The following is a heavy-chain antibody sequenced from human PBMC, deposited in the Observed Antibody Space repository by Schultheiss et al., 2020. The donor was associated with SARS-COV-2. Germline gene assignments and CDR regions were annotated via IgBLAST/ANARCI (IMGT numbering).Heavy chain of an antibody. J-gene: IGHJ6*02. V-gene: IGHV3-15*01. CDR2: IKSKTDGGTT. CDR3: ARVRVVREYGLDV. Sequence: GGSLRLSCAGSGFIFGNAWMSWVRQAPGKGLEWVGRIKSKTDGGTTDYAAPVKGRFTISRDNSKNTLYLQMNSLRAEDTAVYYCARVRVVREYGLDVWGQGTTVTVSS. CDR1: GFIFGNAW. D-gene: IGHD3-3*01.